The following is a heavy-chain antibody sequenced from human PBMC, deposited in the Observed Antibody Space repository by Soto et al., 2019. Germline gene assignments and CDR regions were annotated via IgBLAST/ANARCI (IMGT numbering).Heavy chain of an antibody. J-gene: IGHJ4*02. CDR3: ARDRSNSPDYFDY. D-gene: IGHD6-6*01. CDR1: GGSINSDAYY. Sequence: SETLSLTCTVSGGSINSDAYYWSWIRQPPGKGLEWIGHIYYSGRTYYAPSLESRLTISLDMSKNQFSLRLSSVNASDTAVYYCARDRSNSPDYFDYWGQGTLGTAPQ. V-gene: IGHV4-30-4*01. CDR2: IYYSGRT.